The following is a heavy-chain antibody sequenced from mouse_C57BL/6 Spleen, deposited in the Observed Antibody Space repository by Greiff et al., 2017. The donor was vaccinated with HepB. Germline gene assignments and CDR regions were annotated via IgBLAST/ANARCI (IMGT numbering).Heavy chain of an antibody. D-gene: IGHD2-4*01. J-gene: IGHJ4*01. V-gene: IGHV3-6*01. CDR2: ISYDGSN. Sequence: EVKVEESGPGLVKPSQSLSLTCSVTGYSITSGYYWNWIRQFPGNKLEWMGYISYDGSNNYNPSLKNRISITRDTSKNQFFLKLNSVTTEDTATYYCARDGDYDVGAMDYWGQGTSVTVSS. CDR1: GYSITSGYY. CDR3: ARDGDYDVGAMDY.